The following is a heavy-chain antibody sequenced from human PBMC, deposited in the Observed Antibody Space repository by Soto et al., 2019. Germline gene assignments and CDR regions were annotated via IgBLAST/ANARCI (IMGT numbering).Heavy chain of an antibody. CDR2: VTPSDGSP. Sequence: QVHLVQSGAEVKKPGVSVKVSCEASEYTFTSYYIHWVRQAPGQGFEWMGIVTPSDGSPTYAPKFQGRVTMTRDTSTSTVYMELSSLRSEDTAGYYCARARMHQAPYFFDYWGQGTLVTVSS. D-gene: IGHD2-8*01. J-gene: IGHJ4*02. V-gene: IGHV1-46*01. CDR3: ARARMHQAPYFFDY. CDR1: EYTFTSYY.